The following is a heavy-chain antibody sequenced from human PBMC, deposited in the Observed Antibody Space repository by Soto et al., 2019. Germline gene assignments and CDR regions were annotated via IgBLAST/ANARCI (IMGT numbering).Heavy chain of an antibody. J-gene: IGHJ4*02. CDR1: GGSISSGDYY. CDR2: IYYSGNT. D-gene: IGHD5-18*01. V-gene: IGHV4-30-4*01. Sequence: PSETLSLTCTVSGGSISSGDYYWSWIRQPPGKGLEWIGYIYYSGNTYYNPSLKSRVTISVDTSKNQFSLKQSSVTAADTAVYYCARCLGYSYGYPDYWGQGTLVTVSS. CDR3: ARCLGYSYGYPDY.